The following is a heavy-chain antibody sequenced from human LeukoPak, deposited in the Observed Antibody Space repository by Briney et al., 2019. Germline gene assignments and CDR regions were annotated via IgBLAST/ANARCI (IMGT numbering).Heavy chain of an antibody. Sequence: AGGSLRLSCTASGFSFSSYGMHWVRQAPGKGLEWVAVIWYNGSIKYNADSVKGRFTISRDNSKNTLYLQMNSLRAEDTAVYYCARDKEDPSKFYNYWAQATLVPFSS. V-gene: IGHV3-33*01. D-gene: IGHD3-10*01. CDR2: IWYNGSIK. CDR3: ARDKEDPSKFYNY. CDR1: GFSFSSYG. J-gene: IGHJ4*02.